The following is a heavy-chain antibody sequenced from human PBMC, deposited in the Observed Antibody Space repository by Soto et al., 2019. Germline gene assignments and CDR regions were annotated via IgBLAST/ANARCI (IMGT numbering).Heavy chain of an antibody. V-gene: IGHV3-66*01. D-gene: IGHD2-2*01. Sequence: EVQLVESGGGLVQPAGSLRLSCAASGFTVSSNYMSWVRQAPGKGLEWVSVIYSGGSTYYADSVKGRFTISRDNSKNTLYLQINSLRAEDTAVYYCARDPVVDSNYFDYWGQGTLVTVSS. J-gene: IGHJ4*02. CDR3: ARDPVVDSNYFDY. CDR1: GFTVSSNY. CDR2: IYSGGST.